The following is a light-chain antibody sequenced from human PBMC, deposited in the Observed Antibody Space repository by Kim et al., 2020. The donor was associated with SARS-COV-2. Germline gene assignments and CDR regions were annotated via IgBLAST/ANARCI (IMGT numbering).Light chain of an antibody. CDR3: LQDYNYPWT. V-gene: IGKV1-6*01. CDR1: QAIRSD. Sequence: SASAGYRITISSRARQAIRSDLVLFQQKPGKAPKLLIYAASSLQTGVPSRFSGSGSGTNFTLTISSLQPEDFATYYCLQDYNYPWTFGQGTKLEI. CDR2: AAS. J-gene: IGKJ1*01.